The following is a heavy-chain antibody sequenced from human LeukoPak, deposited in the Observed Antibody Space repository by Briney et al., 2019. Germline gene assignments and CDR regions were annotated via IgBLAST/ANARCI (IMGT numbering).Heavy chain of an antibody. CDR1: GFTFSNYW. CDR3: AREQGYCSGGSCHLDY. D-gene: IGHD2-15*01. J-gene: IGHJ4*02. Sequence: PGGSLRLSCAASGFTFSNYWMSWVRQAPGKGLEWVANIKQDGSEKYYVDSVKGRFTISRDNAKNSLYLQMNSLRAEDTAVYYCAREQGYCSGGSCHLDYWGQGTLVTVSS. CDR2: IKQDGSEK. V-gene: IGHV3-7*01.